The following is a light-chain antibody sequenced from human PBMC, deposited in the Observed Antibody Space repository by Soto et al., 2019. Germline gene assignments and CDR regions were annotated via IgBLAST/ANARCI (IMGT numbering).Light chain of an antibody. Sequence: DIQMTQSPFTLSASVGDRVTITCRASQSISSWLAWFQQKPGKAPKLLIYKASTVESGVPSRFSGSGSGTEFTLTISSLQTDDFASYYCLHYSTYPLTFGGGTKVDIK. V-gene: IGKV1-5*03. CDR3: LHYSTYPLT. J-gene: IGKJ4*01. CDR2: KAS. CDR1: QSISSW.